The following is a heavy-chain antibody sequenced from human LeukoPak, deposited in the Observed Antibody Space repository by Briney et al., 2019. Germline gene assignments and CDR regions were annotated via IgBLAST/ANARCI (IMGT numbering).Heavy chain of an antibody. CDR3: AVSYSSSPYYYYMGV. J-gene: IGHJ6*03. CDR2: IIPIFGTA. D-gene: IGHD6-13*01. Sequence: ASVKVSCKASGGTFSSYAISWVRQAPGQGLEWMGGIIPIFGTANYAQKFQGRVTITTDESTSTAYMELSSLRSEDTAVYYCAVSYSSSPYYYYMGVWGKGTTVTVSS. CDR1: GGTFSSYA. V-gene: IGHV1-69*05.